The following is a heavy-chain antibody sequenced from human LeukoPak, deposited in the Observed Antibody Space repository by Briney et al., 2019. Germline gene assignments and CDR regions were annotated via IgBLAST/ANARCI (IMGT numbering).Heavy chain of an antibody. CDR2: IRYDGSNK. J-gene: IGHJ4*02. D-gene: IGHD2-2*01. V-gene: IGHV3-33*08. Sequence: GGSLRLSCAASGFTFSSYSMNWVRQAPGKGLEWVAFIRYDGSNKYYADSVKGRFTISRDNAKSSLYLQMNSLRAEDTAVYYCARNLPAADYWGQGTLVTVSS. CDR1: GFTFSSYS. CDR3: ARNLPAADY.